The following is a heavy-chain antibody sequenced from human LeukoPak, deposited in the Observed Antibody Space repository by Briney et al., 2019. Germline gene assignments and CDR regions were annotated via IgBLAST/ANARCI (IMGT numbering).Heavy chain of an antibody. V-gene: IGHV1-69*05. J-gene: IGHJ5*02. Sequence: ASVKVSCKASGGTFSSYAISWVRQAPGQGLEWMGGIIPIFGTANYAQKFQGRVTITTDESTSTAYMELSGLRSEDTAVYYCARDREPSLDFWSGYYPPGWFDPWGQGTLVTVSS. CDR3: ARDREPSLDFWSGYYPPGWFDP. CDR2: IIPIFGTA. CDR1: GGTFSSYA. D-gene: IGHD3-3*01.